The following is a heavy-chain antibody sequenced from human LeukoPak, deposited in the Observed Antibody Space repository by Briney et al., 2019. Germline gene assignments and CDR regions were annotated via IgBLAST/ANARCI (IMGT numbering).Heavy chain of an antibody. Sequence: SETLSLTCAVYGGSFSGYYWSWIRQPPGKGLEWIGEINHSGSTNYNPSLKSRVTISVDTSKNQFSLKLSSVTAADTAVYYCARWRRDYYDSSGYSLLPPPRAFHYYGMDVWGQGTTVTVSS. J-gene: IGHJ6*02. V-gene: IGHV4-34*01. CDR2: INHSGST. CDR3: ARWRRDYYDSSGYSLLPPPRAFHYYGMDV. CDR1: GGSFSGYY. D-gene: IGHD3-22*01.